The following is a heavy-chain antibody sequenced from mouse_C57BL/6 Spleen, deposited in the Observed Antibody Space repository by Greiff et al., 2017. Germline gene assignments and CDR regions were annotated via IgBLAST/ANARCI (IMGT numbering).Heavy chain of an antibody. CDR3: ASLYYSNYDYAMDY. V-gene: IGHV1-64*01. CDR2: IHPNSGST. CDR1: GYTFTSYW. D-gene: IGHD2-5*01. Sequence: QVQLQQPGAELVKPGASVTLSCKASGYTFTSYWMHWVKQRPGQGLEWIGMIHPNSGSTNYNEKFKSKATLTVDKSSSTAYMQLSSLTSEDSAVYYCASLYYSNYDYAMDYWGQGTSVTVSS. J-gene: IGHJ4*01.